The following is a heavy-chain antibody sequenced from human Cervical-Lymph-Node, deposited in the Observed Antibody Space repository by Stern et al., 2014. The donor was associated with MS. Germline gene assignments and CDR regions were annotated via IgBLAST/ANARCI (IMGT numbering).Heavy chain of an antibody. CDR1: GFTFKEYT. V-gene: IGHV3-21*01. CDR3: AGEDYTQDFDY. D-gene: IGHD4-11*01. J-gene: IGHJ4*02. CDR2: ITSGSSDI. Sequence: EVQLVESGGGVVQPGGSLRLSCAASGFTFKEYTMNWVRQAPGKGLEWFSSITSGSSDIHYADSVKGRFTISRDNVKNSLYLQMNSLRAEDTALYYCAGEDYTQDFDYWGRGTLVTVSS.